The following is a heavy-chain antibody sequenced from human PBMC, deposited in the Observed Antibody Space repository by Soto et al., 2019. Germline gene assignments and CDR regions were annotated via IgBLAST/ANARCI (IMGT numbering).Heavy chain of an antibody. V-gene: IGHV4-38-2*01. D-gene: IGHD3-16*01. CDR2: IYHTGTT. J-gene: IGHJ4*02. CDR3: TRGAGAPWVRFDS. CDR1: GDSISRGYH. Sequence: SETLSLTCAVSGDSISRGYHWAWIRQPPGKGLEWVASIYHTGTTYYNPSLTSRVTISVDTSKNQFSLKLTSVTAADTALYYCTRGAGAPWVRFDSWGRGILVTVSS.